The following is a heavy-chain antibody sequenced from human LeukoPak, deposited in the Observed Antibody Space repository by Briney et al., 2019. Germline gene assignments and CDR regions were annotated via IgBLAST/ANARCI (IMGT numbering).Heavy chain of an antibody. D-gene: IGHD6-19*01. Sequence: PGGSLRLSCAASRFTFSSYAMSWVRQAPGRGLEWVSTIGGTGDRTYYADSVKGRFTISRDNSMDTLFLQMNSLKAEDTAVYYCAXXPXVYXGGSGWHYFDYWGQGTLVTVSS. J-gene: IGHJ4*02. V-gene: IGHV3-23*01. CDR2: IGGTGDRT. CDR3: AXXPXVYXGGSGWHYFDY. CDR1: RFTFSSYA.